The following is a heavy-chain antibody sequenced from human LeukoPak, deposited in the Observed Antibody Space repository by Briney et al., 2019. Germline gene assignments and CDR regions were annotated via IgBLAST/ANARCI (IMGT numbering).Heavy chain of an antibody. Sequence: SETLSLTCAVYGGSFSGYYWSWIRQPPGKGLEWIGEINRSGSTNYNPSLKSRVTISVDTSKNQFSPKLSSVTAADTAVYYCAREGLDSSGYPRDYWGQGTVVTVSS. J-gene: IGHJ4*02. CDR2: INRSGST. CDR3: AREGLDSSGYPRDY. D-gene: IGHD3-22*01. CDR1: GGSFSGYY. V-gene: IGHV4-34*01.